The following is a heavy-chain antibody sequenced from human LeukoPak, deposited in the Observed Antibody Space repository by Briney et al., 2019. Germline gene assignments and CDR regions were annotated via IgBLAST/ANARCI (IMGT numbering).Heavy chain of an antibody. CDR2: ISSNGGST. CDR3: ARVSRGYFDRFFDY. CDR1: GFTFSSYA. Sequence: GGSLRLSCAASGFTFSSYAMHWVRQAPGKGLEYVSAISSNGGSTYYANSVKGRFTISRDNSKNTLYLQMGSLRAEDMAVYYCARVSRGYFDRFFDYWGQGTLVTVSS. J-gene: IGHJ4*02. D-gene: IGHD3-9*01. V-gene: IGHV3-64*01.